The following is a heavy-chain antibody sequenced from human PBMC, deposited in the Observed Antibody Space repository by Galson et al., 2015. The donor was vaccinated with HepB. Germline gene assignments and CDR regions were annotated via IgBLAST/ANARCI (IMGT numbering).Heavy chain of an antibody. Sequence: SLRLSCAASGFTFSTYAMAWVRQAPGKGLEWISVISGSTGSIYYARSVRGRFTVSRDNSKNILYMQMKNVRSDDTATYYCVKDRLADRAIMRVFDFWGRGTLVTVSS. CDR1: GFTFSTYA. D-gene: IGHD5-18*01. CDR2: ISGSTGSI. V-gene: IGHV3-23*01. CDR3: VKDRLADRAIMRVFDF. J-gene: IGHJ4*02.